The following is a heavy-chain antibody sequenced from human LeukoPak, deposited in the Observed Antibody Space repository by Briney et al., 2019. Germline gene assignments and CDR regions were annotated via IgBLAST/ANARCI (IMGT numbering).Heavy chain of an antibody. CDR3: ARQLDDIVGATHFFDY. CDR1: GGSISSYY. CDR2: NYYSGST. D-gene: IGHD1-26*01. Sequence: SETLSLTCTVSGGSISSYYWSWIRQPPGKGLEWLGYNYYSGSTNYNPSLKSRVTISVDTSKNQFSLKLSSVTAADTAVYYCARQLDDIVGATHFFDYWGQGTLVTVSS. V-gene: IGHV4-59*08. J-gene: IGHJ4*02.